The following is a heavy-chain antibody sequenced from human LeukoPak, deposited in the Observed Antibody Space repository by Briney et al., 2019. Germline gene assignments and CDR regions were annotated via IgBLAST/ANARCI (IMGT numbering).Heavy chain of an antibody. CDR2: FDPEDGET. CDR1: GYTLTELS. CDR3: ATVRSYYYYMDA. J-gene: IGHJ6*03. V-gene: IGHV1-24*01. Sequence: EASVKVSCKVSGYTLTELSMHWVRQAPGKGLEWMGGFDPEDGETIYAQKFQGRVTMTEDTSTDTAYMELSSLRSEDTAVYYCATVRSYYYYMDAWGKGTTVTVSS.